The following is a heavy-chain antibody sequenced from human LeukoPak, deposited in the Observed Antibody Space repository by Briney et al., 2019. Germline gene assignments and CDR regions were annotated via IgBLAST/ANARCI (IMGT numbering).Heavy chain of an antibody. CDR2: IFYTGST. CDR1: GGSISSSAYY. Sequence: SETLSLTCTVSGGSISSSAYYWGWIRQPPGKGLEWIGSIFYTGSTYDNPSLKSRVTISVDTSKNQFSLKLSSVTAADTAVYYCARGKTVVGATTLDYWGQGTLVTVSS. D-gene: IGHD1-26*01. V-gene: IGHV4-39*07. CDR3: ARGKTVVGATTLDY. J-gene: IGHJ4*02.